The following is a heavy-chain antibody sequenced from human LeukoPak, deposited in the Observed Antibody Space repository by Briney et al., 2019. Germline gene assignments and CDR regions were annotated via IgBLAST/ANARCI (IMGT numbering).Heavy chain of an antibody. V-gene: IGHV1-18*01. J-gene: IGHJ4*02. CDR3: ARGDGSYPTW. D-gene: IGHD1-26*01. CDR2: INAKNDNT. Sequence: ASVKVSCKASGYIFSNYGISWVRQARGQGLEWMGWINAKNDNTKYAEKFEGRVSMTTDTPTTTAYMELKSLRSDDTAVYYCARGDGSYPTWWGQGTLVTVTS. CDR1: GYIFSNYG.